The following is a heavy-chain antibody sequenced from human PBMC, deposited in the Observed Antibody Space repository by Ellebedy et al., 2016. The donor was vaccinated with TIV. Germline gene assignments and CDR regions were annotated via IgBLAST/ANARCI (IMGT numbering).Heavy chain of an antibody. CDR3: AREPALTVTTLTGADY. D-gene: IGHD4-17*01. J-gene: IGHJ4*02. Sequence: MPSETLSLTCTVSGGSISSSSYYWGWIRQPPGKGLEWIGSIYYSGSTYYNPSLKSRVTISVDTSKNQFSLKLGSVTAADTAVYYCAREPALTVTTLTGADYWGQGTLVTVSS. CDR2: IYYSGST. V-gene: IGHV4-39*01. CDR1: GGSISSSSYY.